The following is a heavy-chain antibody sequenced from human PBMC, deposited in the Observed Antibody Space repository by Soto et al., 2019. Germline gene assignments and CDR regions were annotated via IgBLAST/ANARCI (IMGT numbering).Heavy chain of an antibody. J-gene: IGHJ6*02. V-gene: IGHV3-30*18. CDR3: AKLPAPRPDYGERYYYYGMDV. CDR1: GFTFSSYG. Sequence: PGGSLRLSCAASGFTFSSYGMHWVRQAPGKGLEWVAVISYDGSNKYYADSVKGRFTISRDNSKNTLYLQMNSLRAEDTAVYYCAKLPAPRPDYGERYYYYGMDVWGQGTTVTVSS. CDR2: ISYDGSNK. D-gene: IGHD4-17*01.